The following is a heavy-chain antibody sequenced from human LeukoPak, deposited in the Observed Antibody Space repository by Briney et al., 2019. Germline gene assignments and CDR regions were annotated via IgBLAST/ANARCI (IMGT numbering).Heavy chain of an antibody. D-gene: IGHD3-10*01. CDR2: INHSGST. J-gene: IGHJ6*03. CDR3: ASAGADYYYYYMDV. Sequence: KSSETLSLTCAVYGGSFSSYYWSWIRQPPGKGLEWIGEINHSGSTNYNPSLKSRVTISVDTSKNQFSLKLSSVTAADTAVYYCASAGADYYYYYMDVWGKGTTVTVSS. V-gene: IGHV4-34*01. CDR1: GGSFSSYY.